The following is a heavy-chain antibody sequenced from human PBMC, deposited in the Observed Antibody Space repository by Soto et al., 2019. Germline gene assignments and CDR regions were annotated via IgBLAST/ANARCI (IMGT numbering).Heavy chain of an antibody. J-gene: IGHJ4*02. V-gene: IGHV1-69*01. CDR2: IIPIFDTV. CDR3: ARFWSGYYFGY. Sequence: QVQLVQSGAEVKKPGSSVKVSCKASGGTISSYAISWVRQAPGQGLEWMGGIIPIFDTVKYAQKFQGRVTITADESTSTAYMELSSLRYEDTAVYYCARFWSGYYFGYWGQGTLVTVSS. CDR1: GGTISSYA. D-gene: IGHD3-3*01.